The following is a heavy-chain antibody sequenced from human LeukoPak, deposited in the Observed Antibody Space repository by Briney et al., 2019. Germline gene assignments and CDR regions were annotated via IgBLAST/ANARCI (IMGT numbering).Heavy chain of an antibody. D-gene: IGHD5-12*01. V-gene: IGHV4-39*01. Sequence: TSSETLSLTCTVSGGSISSSSYYWGWIRQPPGKGLEWIGSIYYSGSTYYNPSLKSRVTISVDTSKNQFSLKLSSVTAADTAVYYCARRGTGATGPFDYWGQGTLVTVSS. CDR3: ARRGTGATGPFDY. J-gene: IGHJ4*02. CDR1: GGSISSSSYY. CDR2: IYYSGST.